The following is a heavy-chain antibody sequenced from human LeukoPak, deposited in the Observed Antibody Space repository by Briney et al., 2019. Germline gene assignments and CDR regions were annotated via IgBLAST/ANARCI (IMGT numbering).Heavy chain of an antibody. V-gene: IGHV4-39*07. Sequence: SETLSLTCTVSGGSISSSSYYWGWIRQPPGKGLEWIGEINHSGSTNYNPSLKSRVTISVDTSKNQFSLKLSSVTAADTAVYYCARPELRYHDFWSGCSFDYWGQGTLVTVSS. D-gene: IGHD3-3*01. J-gene: IGHJ4*02. CDR3: ARPELRYHDFWSGCSFDY. CDR2: INHSGST. CDR1: GGSISSSSYY.